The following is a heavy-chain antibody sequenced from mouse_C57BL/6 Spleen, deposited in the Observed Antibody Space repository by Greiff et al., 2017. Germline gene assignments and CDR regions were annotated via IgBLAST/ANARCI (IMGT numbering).Heavy chain of an antibody. CDR1: GYAFSSSW. V-gene: IGHV1-82*01. Sequence: QVQLQQSGPELVKPGASVKISCKASGYAFSSSWMNWVKQRPGTGLEWIGRIYPGDGDTNYNGKFKGKATLTADKSSSTAYMQLSSLTSEDSAVYFCARDDSYYAMDYWGQGTSVTVSS. D-gene: IGHD2-4*01. CDR3: ARDDSYYAMDY. CDR2: IYPGDGDT. J-gene: IGHJ4*01.